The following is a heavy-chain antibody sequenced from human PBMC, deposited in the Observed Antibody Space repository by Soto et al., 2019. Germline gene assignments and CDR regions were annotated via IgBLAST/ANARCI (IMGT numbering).Heavy chain of an antibody. V-gene: IGHV3-21*06. CDR1: GFTFRTRT. CDR2: ISSGGTYL. J-gene: IGHJ6*02. CDR3: VKGGEDITSPYGMDV. D-gene: IGHD3-16*01. Sequence: LRLSCAGSGFTFRTRTLVWVRQAPGKGLEWVSSISSGGTYLEYAHSVKGRFAISRDDAKDSVFLQMNSLKTDDTAVYYCVKGGEDITSPYGMDVWGQGTTVTVSS.